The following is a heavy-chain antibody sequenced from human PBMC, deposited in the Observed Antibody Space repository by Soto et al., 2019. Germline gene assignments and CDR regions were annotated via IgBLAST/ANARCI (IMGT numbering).Heavy chain of an antibody. V-gene: IGHV1-58*02. Sequence: QMQLVQSGPEVKKPGTSVKVSCKASGFTFTSSAMQWVRQARGQRLEWIGWIVVGSGNTNYAQKFQERVTITRDMSTSTAYMELSSLRSEDTAVYYCAAGGSGGSSLDAFDIWGQGTMVTVSS. CDR2: IVVGSGNT. CDR1: GFTFTSSA. CDR3: AAGGSGGSSLDAFDI. J-gene: IGHJ3*02. D-gene: IGHD2-15*01.